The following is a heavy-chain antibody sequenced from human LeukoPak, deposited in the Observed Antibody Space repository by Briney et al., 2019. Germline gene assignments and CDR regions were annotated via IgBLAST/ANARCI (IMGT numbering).Heavy chain of an antibody. J-gene: IGHJ4*02. CDR1: GGTFSSYA. D-gene: IGHD2-2*02. CDR3: AREVSSYTPSDY. CDR2: IIPILGIA. Sequence: ASVKVSCKASGGTFSSYAISWVRQAPGQGLEWMGRIIPILGIANYAQKFQGRVTITADKSTSTAYMELSSLRSEDTAVYYCAREVSSYTPSDYWGQGTLVTVSS. V-gene: IGHV1-69*04.